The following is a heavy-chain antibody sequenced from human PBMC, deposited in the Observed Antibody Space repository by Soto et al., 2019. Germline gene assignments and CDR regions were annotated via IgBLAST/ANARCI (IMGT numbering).Heavy chain of an antibody. V-gene: IGHV3-13*01. CDR3: ARALAAMPFFDAFDI. J-gene: IGHJ3*02. D-gene: IGHD2-2*01. Sequence: GVSLRLSCAASGFTFSSYDMHWVRQATGKGLERVSAIGTAGDTYYPGSVKGRFTISRENAKNSLYLQMNSLRAGDTAVYYCARALAAMPFFDAFDIWGQGTMVTVSS. CDR1: GFTFSSYD. CDR2: IGTAGDT.